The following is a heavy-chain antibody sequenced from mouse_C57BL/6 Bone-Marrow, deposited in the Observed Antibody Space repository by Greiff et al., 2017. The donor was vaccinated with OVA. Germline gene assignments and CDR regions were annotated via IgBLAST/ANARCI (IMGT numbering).Heavy chain of an antibody. Sequence: EVQLQESGGDLVKPGGSLKLSCAASGFTFSSYGMSWVRQTPDTRLEWVATISSGGSYTYYPDCVKGRFTISRDNAKNTLYLQMSSLKSEDTAMYYCATNCIFAYWGQGTLVTVSA. CDR2: ISSGGSYT. D-gene: IGHD4-1*01. CDR3: ATNCIFAY. CDR1: GFTFSSYG. J-gene: IGHJ3*01. V-gene: IGHV5-6*01.